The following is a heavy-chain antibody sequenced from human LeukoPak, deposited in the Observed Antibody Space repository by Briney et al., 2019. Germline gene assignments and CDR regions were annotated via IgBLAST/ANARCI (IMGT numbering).Heavy chain of an antibody. J-gene: IGHJ4*02. CDR3: ATSLPGYSSSWATFDY. V-gene: IGHV1-24*01. CDR1: GYTLTELS. Sequence: ASVKVSCKVSGYTLTELSMHWVRQAPGKGLEWMGGFDPEDGETIYAQKFQGRVTMTEDTSTDTAYMELSSLRSEDTAVYYCATSLPGYSSSWATFDYWGQGTLVTVFS. CDR2: FDPEDGET. D-gene: IGHD6-13*01.